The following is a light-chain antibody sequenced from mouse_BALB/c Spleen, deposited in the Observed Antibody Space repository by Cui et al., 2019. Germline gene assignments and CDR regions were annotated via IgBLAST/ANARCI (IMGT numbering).Light chain of an antibody. CDR3: QQRYSTPWT. Sequence: DIQMTNPPASQSASQGERVTFTCLASQIIGTWLAWYQQKPGKSPQLLIYAATSLADGVPSRFSGSGSGTKFSFKISSLQAEDFVSYYCQQRYSTPWTFGGGTKLEIK. CDR2: AAT. V-gene: IGKV12-98*01. CDR1: QIIGTW. J-gene: IGKJ1*01.